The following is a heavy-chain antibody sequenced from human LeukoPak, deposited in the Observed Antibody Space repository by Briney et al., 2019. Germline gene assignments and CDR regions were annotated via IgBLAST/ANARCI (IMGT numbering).Heavy chain of an antibody. D-gene: IGHD6-19*01. Sequence: GGSLRLSCAASGFTFSSYEMNWVRQAPGKGLEWVSYISSSGFTIYYADSVKGRFTISRDNAKNSLYLQMNSLRAEDTAVYYCARVVYSSGWGFDYWGQGTLVTVSS. CDR2: ISSSGFTI. V-gene: IGHV3-48*03. CDR1: GFTFSSYE. CDR3: ARVVYSSGWGFDY. J-gene: IGHJ4*02.